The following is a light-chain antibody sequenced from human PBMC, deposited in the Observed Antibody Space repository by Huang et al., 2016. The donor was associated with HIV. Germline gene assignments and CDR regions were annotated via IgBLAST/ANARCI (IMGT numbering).Light chain of an antibody. CDR1: QSIGKN. V-gene: IGKV3-11*01. CDR2: DAS. CDR3: HQRSNWLPYT. J-gene: IGKJ2*01. Sequence: EIVLTQSPATLSLSPGQRATLSCRASQSIGKNLDWYQQRPGQPPRLLIYDASNRSTGIPTRFSGRGSGTDFTLTISSLEPEDFAVYYCHQRSNWLPYTFGQGTKLEIK.